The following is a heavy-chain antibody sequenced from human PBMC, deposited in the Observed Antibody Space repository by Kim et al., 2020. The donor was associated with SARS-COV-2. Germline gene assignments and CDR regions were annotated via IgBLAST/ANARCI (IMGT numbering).Heavy chain of an antibody. J-gene: IGHJ5*02. CDR3: AKGWEDCSSTSCYQPGYSYGWAPLDP. CDR2: ISGDGGST. CDR1: GFTFDDYA. Sequence: GGSLRLSCAASGFTFDDYAMHWVRQAPGKGLEWVSLISGDGGSTYYADSVKGRFTISRDNSKNSLYLQMNSLRTEDTALYYCAKGWEDCSSTSCYQPGYSYGWAPLDPWGQGTLVTVSS. V-gene: IGHV3-43*02. D-gene: IGHD2-2*01.